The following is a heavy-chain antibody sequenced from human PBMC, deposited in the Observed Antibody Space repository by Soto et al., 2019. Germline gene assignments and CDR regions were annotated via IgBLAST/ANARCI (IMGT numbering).Heavy chain of an antibody. CDR1: GYTFTSYY. CDR3: ARDPLTMVRGVIIDPFNWFDP. V-gene: IGHV1-46*01. D-gene: IGHD3-10*01. CDR2: INPSGGST. Sequence: QVQLVQSGAEVKKPGASVKVSCKASGYTFTSYYMHWVRQAPGQGLEWMGIINPSGGSTRYAQKCQGRVTMTRDTSTSTGYMELSSLRSEDTAVYYCARDPLTMVRGVIIDPFNWFDPWGQGTLVTVSS. J-gene: IGHJ5*02.